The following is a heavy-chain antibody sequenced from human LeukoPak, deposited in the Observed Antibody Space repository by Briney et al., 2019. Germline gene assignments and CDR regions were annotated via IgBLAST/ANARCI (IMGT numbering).Heavy chain of an antibody. CDR1: GFTFSSYS. D-gene: IGHD1-26*01. CDR3: AKHPGDFTGIVNYYYMDL. J-gene: IGHJ6*03. Sequence: GGSLRLSCAASGFTFSSYSMNWVRQAPGKGLEWVSYISASSNTIYYADSVKGRFTISRDNSKNTLFLQMTSLRAEDTAVYYCAKHPGDFTGIVNYYYMDLWGKGTTVTVSS. CDR2: ISASSNTI. V-gene: IGHV3-48*01.